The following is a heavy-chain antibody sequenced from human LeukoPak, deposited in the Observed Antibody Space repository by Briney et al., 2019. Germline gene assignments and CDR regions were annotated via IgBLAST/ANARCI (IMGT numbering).Heavy chain of an antibody. CDR1: GVSFSGYY. V-gene: IGHV4-34*01. Sequence: SETLSLTCAVYGVSFSGYYWSWIRQPPGKGLEWIGEINHSGSTNYNPSLKSRVTISVDTSKNQFSLKLSSVTAADTAVYYCASTTSGWYRENEGMDVWGQGTTVTVSS. CDR3: ASTTSGWYRENEGMDV. J-gene: IGHJ6*02. D-gene: IGHD6-19*01. CDR2: INHSGST.